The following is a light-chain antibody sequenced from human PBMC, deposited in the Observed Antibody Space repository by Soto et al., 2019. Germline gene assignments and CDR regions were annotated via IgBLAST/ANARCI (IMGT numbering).Light chain of an antibody. J-gene: IGLJ2*01. V-gene: IGLV2-14*03. CDR3: SSYTVSSTLVV. CDR2: DVS. CDR1: SSDVGAYNY. Sequence: QSALTQPASVSGSPGQSITISCTGTSSDVGAYNYVSWYQQHPGKAPKLMIYDVSNRPSGVSNRFSGSKSGNTASLTISGLQTEDEADYYCSSYTVSSTLVVFGGGTQLTVL.